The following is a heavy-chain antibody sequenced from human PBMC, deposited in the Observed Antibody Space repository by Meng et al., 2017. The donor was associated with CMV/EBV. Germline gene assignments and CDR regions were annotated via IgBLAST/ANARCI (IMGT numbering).Heavy chain of an antibody. CDR3: ARDSYCGGDCYSDH. Sequence: GESLKISCAASGFTVSSHYMSWVRQAPGKGLEWVSVMYSGGSTYYADSVKGRFTISRDNSKNTPYLQMNSLRAEDTAVYYCARDSYCGGDCYSDHWGQGTLVTVSS. V-gene: IGHV3-66*02. CDR2: MYSGGST. D-gene: IGHD2-21*01. CDR1: GFTVSSHY. J-gene: IGHJ4*02.